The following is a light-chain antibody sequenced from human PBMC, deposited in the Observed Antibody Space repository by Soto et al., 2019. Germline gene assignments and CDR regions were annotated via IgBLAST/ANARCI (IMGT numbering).Light chain of an antibody. CDR2: EGS. CDR3: CSFAGSSPWV. Sequence: QSALTQPASVSGSPGQSITISCTGTSSDVGGYNLVSWYQQAPGKAPKLMIYEGSKRPSGVSNRFSGSKSGNTASLTISGLQAEDEASYYCCSFAGSSPWVFGGGTKVTVL. CDR1: SSDVGGYNL. J-gene: IGLJ3*02. V-gene: IGLV2-23*01.